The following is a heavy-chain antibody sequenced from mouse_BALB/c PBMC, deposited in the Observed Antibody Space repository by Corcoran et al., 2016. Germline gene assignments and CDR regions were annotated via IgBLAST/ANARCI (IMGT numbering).Heavy chain of an antibody. CDR2: INTYTGEP. CDR3: ARSSYGNYVGYAMDY. V-gene: IGHV9-3-1*01. J-gene: IGHJ4*01. D-gene: IGHD2-10*01. Sequence: QIQLVQSGPELKKPGETVKISCKASGYTFTNYGMNWVKQAPGKGLKWMGWINTYTGEPTYADDFKGRFAFSLETSASTAYLQINNLKNEDTATYFCARSSYGNYVGYAMDYWGQGTSVTVSS. CDR1: GYTFTNYG.